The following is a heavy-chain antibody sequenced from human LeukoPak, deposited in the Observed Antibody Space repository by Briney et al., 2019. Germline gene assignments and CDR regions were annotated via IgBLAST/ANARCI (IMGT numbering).Heavy chain of an antibody. D-gene: IGHD6-13*01. V-gene: IGHV3-23*01. Sequence: PGGSLRLSCAASGFTFSNSAMNWVRQAPGRGLEWVSAIGGSGVTTYYADSVKGRFTISGDNSKNTLFLQMNSLRAEDTAVYYCAKTVTAAGTNFWGQGTLVTVSS. CDR3: AKTVTAAGTNF. CDR1: GFTFSNSA. J-gene: IGHJ4*02. CDR2: IGGSGVTT.